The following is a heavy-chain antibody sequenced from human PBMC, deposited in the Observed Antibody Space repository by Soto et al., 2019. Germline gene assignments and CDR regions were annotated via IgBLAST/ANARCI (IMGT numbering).Heavy chain of an antibody. Sequence: GASVKVSCKVSGYTLTELSMHWVRQAPGKGLEWMGGFDPEDGETIYAQKFQGRVTMTEDTSTDTAYMELSSLRSEDTAVYYCATSWAASYYYGMDVWGQGTTVTVSS. CDR2: FDPEDGET. J-gene: IGHJ6*02. CDR3: ATSWAASYYYGMDV. D-gene: IGHD2-15*01. CDR1: GYTLTELS. V-gene: IGHV1-24*01.